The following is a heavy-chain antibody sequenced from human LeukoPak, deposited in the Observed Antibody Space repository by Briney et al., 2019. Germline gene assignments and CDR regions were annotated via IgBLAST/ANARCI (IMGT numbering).Heavy chain of an antibody. CDR2: IYYSGST. CDR3: ARDLSGDSSEPLGYFDY. CDR1: GGSISSGNYY. V-gene: IGHV4-31*03. D-gene: IGHD3-22*01. J-gene: IGHJ4*02. Sequence: PSETLSLTCTVSGGSISSGNYYWNWIRQHPGKGLEWIGYIYYSGSTYYNPSLESRVTISVDTSKNQFSLKLSSVTAADTAVYYCARDLSGDSSEPLGYFDYWGQGTLVTVSS.